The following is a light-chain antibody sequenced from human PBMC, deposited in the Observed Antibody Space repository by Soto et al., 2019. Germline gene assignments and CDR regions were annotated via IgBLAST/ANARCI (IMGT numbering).Light chain of an antibody. CDR1: SSDVGAFNF. V-gene: IGLV2-14*03. J-gene: IGLJ2*01. CDR3: TSHTTTSPPVL. Sequence: QSVLTQPASVSGSPGQSINISCTGTSSDVGAFNFVSWYQQHPGKAPKLMIYDVRHRPSGVSDRFSGSKSGNTASLTIYGLQAEDEADYYCTSHTTTSPPVLFGGGTKLTVL. CDR2: DVR.